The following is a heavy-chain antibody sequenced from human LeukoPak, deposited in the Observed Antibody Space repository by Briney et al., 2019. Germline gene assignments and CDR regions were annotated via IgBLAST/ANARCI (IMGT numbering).Heavy chain of an antibody. CDR3: ARVGNWNGDYYYMDV. V-gene: IGHV3-21*01. Sequence: PGGSLRLSCAASGFTFSSYSMNWVRQAPGKGLEWVSCISSSSSYIHYADSVKGRFTISRDNAKNSLSLQMNSLRAEDTAVYYCARVGNWNGDYYYMDVWGKGTTVTVSS. J-gene: IGHJ6*03. CDR1: GFTFSSYS. D-gene: IGHD1-1*01. CDR2: ISSSSSYI.